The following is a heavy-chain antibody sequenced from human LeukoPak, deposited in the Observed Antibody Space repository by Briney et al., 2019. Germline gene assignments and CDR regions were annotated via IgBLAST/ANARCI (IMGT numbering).Heavy chain of an antibody. Sequence: SETLSLTCTVSGGSISSYYWSWIRQPAGKGLEWIGRIYTSGSTNYNPSLKSRVTMSVDTSKNQFSLKLRSVTAADTAVYYCARVRRTTVNAGGWFDPWGQGTLVTVSS. CDR3: ARVRRTTVNAGGWFDP. V-gene: IGHV4-4*07. CDR2: IYTSGST. D-gene: IGHD4-4*01. CDR1: GGSISSYY. J-gene: IGHJ5*02.